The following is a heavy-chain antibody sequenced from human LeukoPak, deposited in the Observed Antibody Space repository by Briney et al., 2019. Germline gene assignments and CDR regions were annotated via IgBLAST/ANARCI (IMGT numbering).Heavy chain of an antibody. Sequence: PGGSLRPSCAASGFTFSSYWMHWVRQAPGKGLVWVSRINSDGSSTSYADSVKGRFTISRDNAKNTLYLQMNSLRAEDTAVYYCARGGSGYYGSGSYLNYWGQGTLVTVSS. CDR1: GFTFSSYW. J-gene: IGHJ4*02. CDR3: ARGGSGYYGSGSYLNY. V-gene: IGHV3-74*01. CDR2: INSDGSST. D-gene: IGHD3-10*01.